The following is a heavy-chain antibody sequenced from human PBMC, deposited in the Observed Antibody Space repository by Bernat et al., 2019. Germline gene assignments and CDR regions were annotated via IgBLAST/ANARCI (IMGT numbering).Heavy chain of an antibody. J-gene: IGHJ4*01. Sequence: GGGGGERGGWLGVGGAAAGGTVGEDAMRWVRQAPGEGLEWGGFSGSNADVGTTGYAASVKGRYTISRDDAKRIAYLQMNSRKTEDTAVYYCTRGGWVYDFWSGYQFDYWGQGPLVTVSS. V-gene: IGHV3-49*04. D-gene: IGHD3-3*01. CDR1: GGTVGEDA. CDR2: SGSNADVGTT. CDR3: TRGGWVYDFWSGYQFDY.